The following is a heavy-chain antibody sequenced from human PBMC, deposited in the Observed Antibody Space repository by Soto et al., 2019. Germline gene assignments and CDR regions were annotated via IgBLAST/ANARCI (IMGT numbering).Heavy chain of an antibody. Sequence: QLQLQESGPGLVKPSETLSLTCTGSGGSISSSSYYWGWIRQPPGKGQEWIGSLYYSGSTYYNPSLKRRVTISGDTSKNQFSLKLSSVTAADTAVYYCARGIALAGTVGGIDYCVQGTLVTVSS. D-gene: IGHD6-19*01. V-gene: IGHV4-39*01. CDR2: LYYSGST. CDR1: GGSISSSSYY. CDR3: ARGIALAGTVGGIDY. J-gene: IGHJ4*02.